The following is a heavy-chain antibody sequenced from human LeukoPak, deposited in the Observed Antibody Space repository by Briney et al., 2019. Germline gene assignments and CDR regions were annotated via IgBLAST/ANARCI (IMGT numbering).Heavy chain of an antibody. D-gene: IGHD2/OR15-2a*01. CDR2: VSASGDST. CDR3: AKGLDTSLFLSGSDY. CDR1: GFTFSSYA. V-gene: IGHV3-23*01. Sequence: GGSLRLSCAASGFTFSSYAMNWVRQAPGKGLEWVSVVSASGDSTYSVDSVKGRFTVSRDNSKSTLYLQMNSLRVGDTAVYYCAKGLDTSLFLSGSDYWGQGTLVTVSS. J-gene: IGHJ4*02.